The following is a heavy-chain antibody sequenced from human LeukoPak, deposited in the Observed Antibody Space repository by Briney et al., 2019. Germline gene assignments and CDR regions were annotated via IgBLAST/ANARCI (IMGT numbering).Heavy chain of an antibody. CDR1: GYTFTSYY. CDR2: IIPLFGTA. CDR3: ARVRDGYNDAYDI. V-gene: IGHV1-69*13. Sequence: ASVKVSCKASGYTFTSYYMHWVRQAPGQGLEWMGGIIPLFGTASYAQNFQGRVTISADESTSTAYMELSSLRSEDTAVYYCARVRDGYNDAYDIWGQGTMVTVTS. D-gene: IGHD5-24*01. J-gene: IGHJ3*02.